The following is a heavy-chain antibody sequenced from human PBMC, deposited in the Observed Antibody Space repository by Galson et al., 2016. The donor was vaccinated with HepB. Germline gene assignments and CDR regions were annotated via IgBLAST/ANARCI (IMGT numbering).Heavy chain of an antibody. J-gene: IGHJ4*02. V-gene: IGHV3-74*01. CDR2: INNDGSRT. D-gene: IGHD3-10*01. CDR1: GFTFTNYW. CDR3: GSVFEY. Sequence: SLRLSCAASGFTFTNYWKHWVRQAPGKGLVWVSGINNDGSRTFYADAVKGRFTISRDNAKNTLYLQMNSLRAEDTAVYYCGSVFEYWGQGTLVAVSS.